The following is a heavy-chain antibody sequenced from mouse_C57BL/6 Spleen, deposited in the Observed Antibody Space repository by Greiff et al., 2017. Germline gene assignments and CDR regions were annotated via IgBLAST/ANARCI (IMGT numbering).Heavy chain of an antibody. CDR3: ASPYYYGSVDV. CDR2: IDPSDSYT. Sequence: QVQLQQPGAELVMPGASVKLSCKASGYTFTSYWMHWVKQRPGQGLEWIGEIDPSDSYTNYNQKFKGKSTLTVDKSSSTAYMQLSSLTSEDSAVYYCASPYYYGSVDVWGTGTTVTVSS. V-gene: IGHV1-69*01. CDR1: GYTFTSYW. J-gene: IGHJ1*03. D-gene: IGHD1-1*01.